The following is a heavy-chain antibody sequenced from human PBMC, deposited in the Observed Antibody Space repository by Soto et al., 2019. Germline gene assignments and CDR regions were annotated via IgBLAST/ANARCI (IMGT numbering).Heavy chain of an antibody. CDR1: GGSIRSSYYY. CDR2: IYYSGIT. D-gene: IGHD2-8*02. J-gene: IGHJ4*02. CDR3: ARGGGVYYFDY. V-gene: IGHV4-61*01. Sequence: PSETLSLTCTFSGGSIRSSYYYWTWIRQPPGKGLEWIGYIYYSGITDYNPSLKSRVTISVDTSKSQFSLKLSSVTAADTAVYYCARGGGVYYFDYWGQGTLVTVSS.